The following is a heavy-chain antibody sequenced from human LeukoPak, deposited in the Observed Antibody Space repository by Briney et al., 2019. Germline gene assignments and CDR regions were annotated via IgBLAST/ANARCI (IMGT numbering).Heavy chain of an antibody. J-gene: IGHJ4*02. Sequence: KPSETLSLTCTVSGVSISSGDYYWRWIRQPPGKGLEWIGYIYYSGSNYYNPSLKSRVTISVDTSKNQFSLKLSSVTAADTAVYYCARGGTSYYDFWSGYYHTSKPLDYWGQGTLVTVSS. V-gene: IGHV4-30-4*01. CDR3: ARGGTSYYDFWSGYYHTSKPLDY. CDR2: IYYSGSN. D-gene: IGHD3-3*01. CDR1: GVSISSGDYY.